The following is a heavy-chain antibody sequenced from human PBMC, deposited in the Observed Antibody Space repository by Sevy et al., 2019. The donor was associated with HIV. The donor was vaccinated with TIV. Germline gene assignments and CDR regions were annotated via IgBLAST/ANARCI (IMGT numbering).Heavy chain of an antibody. D-gene: IGHD5-18*01. V-gene: IGHV3-7*01. CDR2: MKEDGSEK. J-gene: IGHJ4*02. CDR1: GFTFSVYW. CDR3: VRGGVGGYSYSLDQ. Sequence: GGSLRLSCAASGFTFSVYWMTWVRQAPGKGLEWVATMKEDGSEKDYVDSVKGRFTISRDNAKNSLYLQMNSLRAEDRAVYYCVRGGVGGYSYSLDQWGLGTLVTVSS.